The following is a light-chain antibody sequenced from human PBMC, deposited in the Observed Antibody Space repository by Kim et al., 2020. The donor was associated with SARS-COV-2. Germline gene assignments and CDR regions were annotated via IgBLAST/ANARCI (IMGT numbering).Light chain of an antibody. CDR2: GAS. CDR1: QSVSSNQ. Sequence: CPGERVTLSCRASQSVSSNQLAWYQQKPGQAPRLLIYGASNRATGIPDRFTGSGSGTDFTLTISRLEPEDFAVYYCQHYATFRWTFGQGTKVDIK. J-gene: IGKJ1*01. CDR3: QHYATFRWT. V-gene: IGKV3-20*01.